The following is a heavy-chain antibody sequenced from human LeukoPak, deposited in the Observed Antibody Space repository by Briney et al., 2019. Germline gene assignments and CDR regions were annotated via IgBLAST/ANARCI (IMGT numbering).Heavy chain of an antibody. CDR2: IWYDGSNK. J-gene: IGHJ4*02. Sequence: GGSLRLSCAASGFTFSSYGMHWVRQAPGKGLEWVAVIWYDGSNKYYADSVKGRFTISRDTSKNTLYLQMNSLRAEDTAVYYCAKDVGYCSGGSCYASYYFDYWGQGTLVTVSS. CDR1: GFTFSSYG. D-gene: IGHD2-15*01. V-gene: IGHV3-33*06. CDR3: AKDVGYCSGGSCYASYYFDY.